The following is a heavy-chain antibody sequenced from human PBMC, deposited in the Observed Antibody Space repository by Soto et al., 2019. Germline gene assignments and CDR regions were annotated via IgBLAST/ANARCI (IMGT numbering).Heavy chain of an antibody. Sequence: LRLSCAASGFTFSSYGMHWVRQAPGKGLEWVAVISYDGSNKYYADSVKGRFTISRDNSRNTLYLQMNSLRAEDTAVYYCAKDRGDYPTGAFDYWGPGTLVTVSS. CDR2: ISYDGSNK. J-gene: IGHJ4*02. CDR3: AKDRGDYPTGAFDY. V-gene: IGHV3-30*18. D-gene: IGHD4-17*01. CDR1: GFTFSSYG.